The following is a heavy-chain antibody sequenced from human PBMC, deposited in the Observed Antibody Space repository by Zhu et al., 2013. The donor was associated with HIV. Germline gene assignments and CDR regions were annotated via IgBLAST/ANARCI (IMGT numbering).Heavy chain of an antibody. CDR2: INPNSGGT. CDR1: GYIFNTYY. J-gene: IGHJ5*02. CDR3: ARGFRLRYFDWPIPSPFDP. Sequence: VQLLQSGVEVKKPGTSVTISCKTSGYIFNTYYIHWVRQAPGQGLEWMGWINPNSGGTNYAQKFQGRVTMTRDTSISTAYMELSRLRSDDTAVYYCARGFRLRYFDWPIPSPFDPWGQGTLVTVSS. D-gene: IGHD3-9*01. V-gene: IGHV1-2*02.